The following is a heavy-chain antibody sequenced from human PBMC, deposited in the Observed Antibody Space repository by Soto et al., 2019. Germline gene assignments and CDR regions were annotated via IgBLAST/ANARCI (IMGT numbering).Heavy chain of an antibody. CDR3: AGRAAAGPSIFDY. V-gene: IGHV4-59*08. D-gene: IGHD6-13*01. CDR1: GGSISSYY. J-gene: IGHJ4*02. Sequence: PSETLSLTCTVSGGSISSYYWSWIRQPPGKGLEWIGYIFYSGSTNYNPSLKSRVTISVDTSKNQLSLKLSSVTAADTAVYYCAGRAAAGPSIFDYWGQGTLVTVSS. CDR2: IFYSGST.